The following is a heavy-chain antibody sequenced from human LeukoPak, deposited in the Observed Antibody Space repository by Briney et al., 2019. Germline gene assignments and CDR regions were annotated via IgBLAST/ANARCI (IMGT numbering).Heavy chain of an antibody. CDR3: ARSHFRPSGYYYMDV. V-gene: IGHV4-61*02. CDR1: AGSVSSGSYD. J-gene: IGHJ6*03. Sequence: PSQTLSLTCTVPAGSVSSGSYDCSWIRQPAGKGLEWIGRIYTSGSTNYNPSLKSRVTISVDTSKNQFSQKLSSVTAADTAVYYCARSHFRPSGYYYMDVWGKGTTVTVSS. CDR2: IYTSGST. D-gene: IGHD3-3*02.